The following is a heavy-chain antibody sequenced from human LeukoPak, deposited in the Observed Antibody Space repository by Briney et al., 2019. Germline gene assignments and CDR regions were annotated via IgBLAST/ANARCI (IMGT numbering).Heavy chain of an antibody. CDR1: GFTFSSYN. D-gene: IGHD3-22*01. CDR3: AKEGRVWYYDSSGYYYLDY. V-gene: IGHV3-23*01. J-gene: IGHJ4*02. CDR2: ISGSGGST. Sequence: QTGGSLRLSCAASGFTFSSYNMSWVRQAPGKGLEWVSAISGSGGSTYYADSVKGRFTISRDNSKNTLYLQMNSLRAEDTAVYYCAKEGRVWYYDSSGYYYLDYWGQGTLVTVSS.